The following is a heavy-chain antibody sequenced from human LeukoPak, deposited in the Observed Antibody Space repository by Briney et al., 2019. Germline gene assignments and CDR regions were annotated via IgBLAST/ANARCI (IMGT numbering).Heavy chain of an antibody. CDR1: GFTFSSYG. CDR3: AKDGTNLYSSGWAADY. V-gene: IGHV3-30*18. J-gene: IGHJ4*02. Sequence: SGGCLRLSCAASGFTFSSYGMHWVRQAPGRGLEWVAVIPYEGSNKYYADSVKGRFTIYRDNSNNTLYLQMNSLRAEDTAVYYCAKDGTNLYSSGWAADYWGQGTLVTVSS. CDR2: IPYEGSNK. D-gene: IGHD6-19*01.